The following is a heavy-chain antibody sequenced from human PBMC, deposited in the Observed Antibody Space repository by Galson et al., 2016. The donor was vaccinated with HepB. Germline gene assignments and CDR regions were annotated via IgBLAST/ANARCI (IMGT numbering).Heavy chain of an antibody. V-gene: IGHV3-7*01. CDR1: GISFSNYW. CDR2: IKEDGSVK. CDR3: ARDSFTIFGVTPNWFDP. J-gene: IGHJ5*02. D-gene: IGHD3-3*01. Sequence: SLRLSCAASGISFSNYWMTWVRQAPGKGLEWVANIKEDGSVKYYVDSVKGRFIISRDNAKNALYLQMNSLRAEDTAVYYCARDSFTIFGVTPNWFDPWGQGTLVTVSS.